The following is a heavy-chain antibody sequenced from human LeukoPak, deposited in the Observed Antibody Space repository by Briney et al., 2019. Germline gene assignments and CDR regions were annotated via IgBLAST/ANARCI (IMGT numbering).Heavy chain of an antibody. CDR3: ARGSPIFYYDSSGYYY. D-gene: IGHD3-22*01. CDR1: GFTFSTYW. V-gene: IGHV3-7*01. J-gene: IGHJ4*02. Sequence: GGSVRRSCAASGFTFSTYWMSWVRQAPGKGLEGVANLNQDGRDNYYVDSVKGRFTISRDNAKNSMYLQMNSLRAEDTAVYYCARGSPIFYYDSSGYYYWGQGTLVTVSS. CDR2: LNQDGRDN.